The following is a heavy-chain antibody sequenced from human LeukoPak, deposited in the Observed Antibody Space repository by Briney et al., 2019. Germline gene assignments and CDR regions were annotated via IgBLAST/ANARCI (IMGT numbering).Heavy chain of an antibody. J-gene: IGHJ4*02. V-gene: IGHV3-23*01. CDR2: ISGSGGST. Sequence: GGSLRLSCAASGFTVSRNYMTWVRQAPGKGLEWVSAISGSGGSTYYADSVKGRFTISRDNSKNTLYLQMNSLRAEDTAVYYCAKVGFLEWLSFDYWGQGTLVTVSS. CDR1: GFTVSRNY. CDR3: AKVGFLEWLSFDY. D-gene: IGHD3-3*01.